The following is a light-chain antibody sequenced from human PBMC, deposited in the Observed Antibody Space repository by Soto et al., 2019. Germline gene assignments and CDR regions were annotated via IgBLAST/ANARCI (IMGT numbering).Light chain of an antibody. V-gene: IGKV4-1*01. CDR1: QSVLYSSNNKNH. J-gene: IGKJ1*01. Sequence: DIVMTQSPDSLAVSLGERATINCKSSQSVLYSSNNKNHLAWYQQKPGQPPKQLIYWASTRESGVPDRFSGSGSGTDFTLTISSLQAEDVAVYYCQQYCTTPWTFGQGTKVEIK. CDR2: WAS. CDR3: QQYCTTPWT.